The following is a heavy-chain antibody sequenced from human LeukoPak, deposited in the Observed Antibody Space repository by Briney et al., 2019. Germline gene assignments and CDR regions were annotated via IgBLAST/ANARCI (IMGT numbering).Heavy chain of an antibody. V-gene: IGHV3-66*01. CDR1: GFTVSSNY. D-gene: IGHD3-22*01. J-gene: IGHJ4*02. CDR3: ARDPAIQIWLSAYYFDY. CDR2: IYSGGST. Sequence: PGGSLRLSCAASGFTVSSNYMSWVRQAPGKGLEWVSVIYSGGSTYYADSVKGGSTISRDSSKNTLYLQMNSLRAEDTAVYYCARDPAIQIWLSAYYFDYWGQGTQVTVSS.